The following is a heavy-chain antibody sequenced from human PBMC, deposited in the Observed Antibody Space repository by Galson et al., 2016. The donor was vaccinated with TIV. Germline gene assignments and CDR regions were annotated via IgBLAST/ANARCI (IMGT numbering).Heavy chain of an antibody. D-gene: IGHD3-10*01. Sequence: SVKVSCKASGYTFINYYMHWVRQAPGQGLEWMGWINPDSGDTNSAQEFQGRVTMTRDTSITTAYMDVSRLRSDDTAVYFCARALNYGMDVWGQGTTVTVSS. J-gene: IGHJ6*02. CDR2: INPDSGDT. CDR3: ARALNYGMDV. V-gene: IGHV1-2*02. CDR1: GYTFINYY.